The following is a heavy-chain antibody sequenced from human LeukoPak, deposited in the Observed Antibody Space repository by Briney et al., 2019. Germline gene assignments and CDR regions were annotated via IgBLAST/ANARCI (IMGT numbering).Heavy chain of an antibody. CDR1: GGTFSSYA. Sequence: GASVQVSCKASGGTFSSYAISWVRQAPGQGLEWMGGIIPIFGTANYAQKFQGRVTITADESTSTAYMELSSLRSEDTAVYYCASNLYSYGYDPYFDYWGQGTLVTVSS. V-gene: IGHV1-69*13. CDR2: IIPIFGTA. J-gene: IGHJ4*02. CDR3: ASNLYSYGYDPYFDY. D-gene: IGHD5-18*01.